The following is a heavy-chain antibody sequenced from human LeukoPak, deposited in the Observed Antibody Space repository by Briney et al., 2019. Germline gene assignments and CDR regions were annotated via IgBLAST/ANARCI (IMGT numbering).Heavy chain of an antibody. Sequence: GGSLRLSCAASGFTFRGYAMSWVRQAPGKGLEWVSAISGSGGSTYYADSVKGRFTISRDNSKNTLYLQMNSLTAEDTAVYYCAELGITMIGGVWGKGTTVTISS. V-gene: IGHV3-23*01. CDR2: ISGSGGST. CDR1: GFTFRGYA. J-gene: IGHJ6*04. D-gene: IGHD3-10*02. CDR3: AELGITMIGGV.